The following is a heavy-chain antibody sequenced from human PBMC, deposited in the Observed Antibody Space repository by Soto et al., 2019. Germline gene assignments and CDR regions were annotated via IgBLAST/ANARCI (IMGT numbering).Heavy chain of an antibody. CDR3: ARKVILDY. V-gene: IGHV3-7*01. J-gene: IGHJ4*02. CDR2: IMFDGTEK. D-gene: IGHD3-16*02. CDR1: EFTFSNFW. Sequence: GGSLRLSCVASEFTFSNFWMSWVRQATGKGLEWVANIMFDGTEKNYVDSVKGRFTTSRDNAKNSLYLQMNSLTAEDTAIYYCARKVILDYWGQGTLVTVSS.